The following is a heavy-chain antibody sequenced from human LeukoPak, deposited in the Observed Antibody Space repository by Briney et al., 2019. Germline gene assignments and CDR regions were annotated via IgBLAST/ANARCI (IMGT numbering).Heavy chain of an antibody. CDR2: IYYSSGST. V-gene: IGHV4-31*03. Sequence: PSETLSLTCTVSGGSMSSDNYYWSWIRQFPGKGLEWIGYIYYSSGSTYYNPPLEGRVFISVDTSKNQFFLKLSSVTAADTALYYCAGEVHTPYDSDAFDVWGQGTMVTVSS. J-gene: IGHJ3*01. D-gene: IGHD2-15*01. CDR1: GGSMSSDNYY. CDR3: AGEVHTPYDSDAFDV.